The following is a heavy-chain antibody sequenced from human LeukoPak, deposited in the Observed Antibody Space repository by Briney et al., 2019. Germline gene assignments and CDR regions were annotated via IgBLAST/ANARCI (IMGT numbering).Heavy chain of an antibody. J-gene: IGHJ6*02. D-gene: IGHD3-3*01. CDR3: AKGERITIFGVATQYYYYYGMDV. Sequence: PGGSLRLSCAASGFTFSSYAMSWVRQAPGKGLEWVSAISGSGGSTYYADSVKGRFTISRDNSKNTLYLQMNSLRAEDTAVYYCAKGERITIFGVATQYYYYYGMDVWGQGTTVTVSS. CDR1: GFTFSSYA. CDR2: ISGSGGST. V-gene: IGHV3-23*01.